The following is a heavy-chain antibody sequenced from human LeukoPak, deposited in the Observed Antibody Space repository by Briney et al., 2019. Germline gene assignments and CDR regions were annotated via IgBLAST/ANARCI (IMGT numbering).Heavy chain of an antibody. J-gene: IGHJ4*02. CDR2: ISYDGNSK. V-gene: IGHV3-30*03. D-gene: IGHD3-22*01. CDR1: GFIFSSYG. CDR3: ATNYYDSSGYYSIDY. Sequence: PGGSLRLSYAASGFIFSSYGMHWVRQAPGKGLEGVADISYDGNSKNYADSVKGRFTISRDNSKKTLYLQMNSLRAEDTAVYYCATNYYDSSGYYSIDYWGQGTLVTVSS.